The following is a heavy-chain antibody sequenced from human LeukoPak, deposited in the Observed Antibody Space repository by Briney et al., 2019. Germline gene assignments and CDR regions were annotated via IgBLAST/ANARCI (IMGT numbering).Heavy chain of an antibody. Sequence: ASVKVSCKASGYTFTGYYMHWVRQAPGQGPEWMGWINPNSGGTNYAQKFQGRVTMTRNTSISTAYMELSSLRSEDTAVYYCARDGGRYVDWLLQEYWGQGVLVTVSS. CDR3: ARDGGRYVDWLLQEY. V-gene: IGHV1-2*02. CDR2: INPNSGGT. J-gene: IGHJ4*02. CDR1: GYTFTGYY. D-gene: IGHD3-9*01.